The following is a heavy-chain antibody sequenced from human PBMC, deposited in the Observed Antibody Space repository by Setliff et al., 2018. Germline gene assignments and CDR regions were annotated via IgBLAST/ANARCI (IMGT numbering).Heavy chain of an antibody. CDR3: ARYITGTTPADY. D-gene: IGHD1-7*01. CDR2: ISAYNGNT. CDR1: GYTFTSYG. V-gene: IGHV1-18*01. Sequence: ASVKVSCKSSGYTFTSYGISWVRQAPGQGLEWMGWISAYNGNTNYAQKLQGRVTMTTDTSTSTAYMELRSLRSDDTAVYYCARYITGTTPADYWGQGTLVTVSS. J-gene: IGHJ4*02.